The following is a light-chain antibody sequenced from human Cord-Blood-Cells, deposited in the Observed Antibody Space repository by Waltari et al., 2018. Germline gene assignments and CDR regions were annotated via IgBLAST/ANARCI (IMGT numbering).Light chain of an antibody. CDR2: EVS. Sequence: QSALTQPASVSGSPGPSLTISCTGTSSDVGGSNYVPWYQQHPGKAPKLMIYEVSNRPSGVSNRFSGSKSGNTASLTISGLQAEDEADYYCSSYTSSSTLVFGGGTKLTVL. CDR3: SSYTSSSTLV. V-gene: IGLV2-14*01. CDR1: SSDVGGSNY. J-gene: IGLJ3*02.